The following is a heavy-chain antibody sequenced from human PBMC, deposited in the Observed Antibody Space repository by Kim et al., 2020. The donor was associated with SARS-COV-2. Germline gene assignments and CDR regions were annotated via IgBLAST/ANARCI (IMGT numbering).Heavy chain of an antibody. V-gene: IGHV4-39*01. J-gene: IGHJ6*02. CDR3: ARRRDLRFLEWLLDGYDGMDV. CDR2: IYYSGST. Sequence: SETLSLTCTVSGGSISSSSYYWGWIRQPPGKGLEWIGSIYYSGSTYYNPSLKSRVTISVDTSKNQFSLKLSSVTAADTAVYYCARRRDLRFLEWLLDGYDGMDVWGQGTTVTVSS. D-gene: IGHD3-3*01. CDR1: GGSISSSSYY.